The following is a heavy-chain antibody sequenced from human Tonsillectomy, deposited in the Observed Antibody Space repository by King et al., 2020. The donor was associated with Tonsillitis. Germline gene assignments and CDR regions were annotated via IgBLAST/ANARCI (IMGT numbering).Heavy chain of an antibody. CDR3: ARDEKTVAALIDY. CDR2: ISSSSSYI. V-gene: IGHV3-21*01. CDR1: GFTFSSYS. Sequence: DVQLVESGGGLVKPGGSLRLSCAASGFTFSSYSMNWVRQAPGKGLEWVSSISSSSSYIYYADSVKGRFTISRDNAKNSLYLQMNSLRAEDTAVYYCARDEKTVAALIDYWGQGTLVTVSS. J-gene: IGHJ4*02. D-gene: IGHD6-19*01.